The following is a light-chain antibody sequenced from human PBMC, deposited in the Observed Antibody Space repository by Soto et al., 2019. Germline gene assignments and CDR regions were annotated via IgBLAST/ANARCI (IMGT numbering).Light chain of an antibody. CDR3: QSYDSSLSAYV. V-gene: IGLV1-40*01. Sequence: QSVLTQPPSVSGAPGQRVTFSCTGSSSNIGAGYGVHWYQQLPGTAPKLLIYVNINRPSGVPDRFSGSKSGTSASLAITGLQAEDEAEYYCQSYDSSLSAYVFGTGTKVTVL. CDR1: SSNIGAGYG. J-gene: IGLJ1*01. CDR2: VNI.